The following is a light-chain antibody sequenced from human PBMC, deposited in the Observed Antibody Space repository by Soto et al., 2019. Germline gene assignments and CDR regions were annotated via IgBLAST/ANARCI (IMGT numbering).Light chain of an antibody. CDR3: QQYENYWT. CDR1: QSISSY. V-gene: IGKV1-39*01. CDR2: AAS. Sequence: DIQMTQSPSSLSASVGDRVTITCRASQSISSYLNWYQQKPGKAPKLLIFAASSLQTGVPSRFSGSGSGTDFSLTTSNLQPDDCATYYCQQYENYWTFGQGTKVDNK. J-gene: IGKJ1*01.